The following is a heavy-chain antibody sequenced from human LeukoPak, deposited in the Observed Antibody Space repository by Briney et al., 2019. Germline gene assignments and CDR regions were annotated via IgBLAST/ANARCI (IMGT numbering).Heavy chain of an antibody. CDR3: ARASYTPPTTKPPHPSDY. D-gene: IGHD1-26*01. V-gene: IGHV3-33*01. CDR2: IWYDGSNK. J-gene: IGHJ4*02. CDR1: GFTFSSYG. Sequence: GGSLRLSCAASGFTFSSYGMHWVRQAPGKGLEWVAVIWYDGSNKYYADSVKGRFTISRDNSKNTLYLQMNSLRAEDTAVYYCARASYTPPTTKPPHPSDYWGQGTLVTVSS.